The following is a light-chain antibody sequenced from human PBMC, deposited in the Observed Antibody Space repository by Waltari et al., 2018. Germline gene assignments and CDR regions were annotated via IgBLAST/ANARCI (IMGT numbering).Light chain of an antibody. CDR1: QSVLYRSNNKNY. CDR3: QQYYSTPPYA. Sequence: DIVMTQSTDSLAVSLGERATINCTSSQSVLYRSNNKNYLAWYQQKPGQPPKLLIYWASTRESGVPDRFSGSGSGTDFTLTISSLQAEDVAVYYCQQYYSTPPYAFGQGTKLEIK. CDR2: WAS. J-gene: IGKJ2*01. V-gene: IGKV4-1*01.